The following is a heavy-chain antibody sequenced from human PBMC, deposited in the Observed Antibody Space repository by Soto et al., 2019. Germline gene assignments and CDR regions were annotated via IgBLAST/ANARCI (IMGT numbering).Heavy chain of an antibody. CDR3: ARDHKGTYYFWSGPYYYYGMDV. V-gene: IGHV3-30-3*01. CDR1: GFTFSSYA. D-gene: IGHD3-3*01. J-gene: IGHJ6*02. Sequence: GGSLRLSCAASGFTFSSYAMHWVRQAPGKGLEWVAVISYDGSNKYYADSVKGRFTISRDNSKNTLYLQMNSLRAEDTAVYYCARDHKGTYYFWSGPYYYYGMDVWGQGTTVTVSS. CDR2: ISYDGSNK.